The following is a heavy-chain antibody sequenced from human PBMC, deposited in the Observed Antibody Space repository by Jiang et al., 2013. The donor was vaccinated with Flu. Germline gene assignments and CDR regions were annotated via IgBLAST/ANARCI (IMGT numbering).Heavy chain of an antibody. CDR2: ISESGST. Sequence: LLKPSETLSLTCAVSGGAFSDHYWSWIRQPPGMGLEWIGEISESGSTSYNPLLKSRVTMSLDTSTKVFSLQLTSVTAADTAVYYCARKGVTRAPVWSYGDKLKAFATGIRPLFYFGLDVWGQGTTVTVS. CDR3: ARKGVTRAPVWSYGDKLKAFATGIRPLFYFGLDV. V-gene: IGHV4-34*01. D-gene: IGHD1-14*01. J-gene: IGHJ6*02. CDR1: GGAFSDHY.